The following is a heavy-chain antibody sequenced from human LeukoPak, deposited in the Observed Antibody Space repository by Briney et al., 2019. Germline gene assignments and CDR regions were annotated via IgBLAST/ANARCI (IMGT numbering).Heavy chain of an antibody. CDR1: GGTFSSYA. J-gene: IGHJ4*02. V-gene: IGHV1-69*13. Sequence: GASVKISCKASGGTFSSYAISWVRQAPGQGLEWMGGIIPIFGTANYAQKFQGRVTITADDSTSTAYMELSSLRSEDTAVYYCARGRKNYDFPNWGQGTLVTVSS. CDR3: ARGRKNYDFPN. D-gene: IGHD3-3*01. CDR2: IIPIFGTA.